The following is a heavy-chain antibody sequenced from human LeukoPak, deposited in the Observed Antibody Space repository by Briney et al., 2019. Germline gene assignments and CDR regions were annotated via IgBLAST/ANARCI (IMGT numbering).Heavy chain of an antibody. D-gene: IGHD1-26*01. Sequence: PGGSLRLSCAASAFTFSTYAMSWVRQAPGKGLECVSVISGGAGSTYYADSVKGRLTISRDNAKNTLYLQMNSLRAEDTAVYYCARDRSYSGSYYRWFDPWGQGTLVTVSS. V-gene: IGHV3-23*01. CDR1: AFTFSTYA. CDR2: ISGGAGST. CDR3: ARDRSYSGSYYRWFDP. J-gene: IGHJ5*02.